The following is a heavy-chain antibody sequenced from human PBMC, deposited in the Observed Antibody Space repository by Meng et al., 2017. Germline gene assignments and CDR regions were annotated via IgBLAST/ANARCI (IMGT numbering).Heavy chain of an antibody. Sequence: QLQLQGSGPGLGKPSETLSLTCTVSGGSISSSGYYWGWIRQPPGKGLEWIGSIYYSGSTYYNPSLKSRVTISVDTSKNQFSLKLSSVTAADTAVYYCARVPYHGSGSYQYNWFDPWGQGTLVTVSS. CDR2: IYYSGST. D-gene: IGHD3-10*01. CDR3: ARVPYHGSGSYQYNWFDP. CDR1: GGSISSSGYY. V-gene: IGHV4-39*07. J-gene: IGHJ5*02.